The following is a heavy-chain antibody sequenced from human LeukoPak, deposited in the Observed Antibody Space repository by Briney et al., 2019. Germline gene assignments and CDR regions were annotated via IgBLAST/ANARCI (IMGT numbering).Heavy chain of an antibody. Sequence: GGSLRLSCAASGFTFSSHGMHWVRQAPGKGLEWVAVISYDGSNKYYADSVKGRFTISRDNSKNTLYLQMNGLRAEDTAVYYCAKDRRYCSSTGCYHDYWGQGTLVTVSS. CDR3: AKDRRYCSSTGCYHDY. CDR1: GFTFSSHG. CDR2: ISYDGSNK. V-gene: IGHV3-30*18. D-gene: IGHD2-2*01. J-gene: IGHJ4*02.